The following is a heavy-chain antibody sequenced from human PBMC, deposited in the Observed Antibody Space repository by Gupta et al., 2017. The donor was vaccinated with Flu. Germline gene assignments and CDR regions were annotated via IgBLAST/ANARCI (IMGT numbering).Heavy chain of an antibody. CDR1: GFTFSSYW. V-gene: IGHV3-7*01. Sequence: EVQLVESGGGLVQPGGSLRLSCAASGFTFSSYWMSWVRQAPGKGLEWVANIKQDGSEKYYVDSVKGRFTISRDNAKNSLYLQMNSLRAEDTAVYYCARVHQYYDFWSGYRTNGFDYWGQGTLVTVSS. CDR3: ARVHQYYDFWSGYRTNGFDY. J-gene: IGHJ4*02. D-gene: IGHD3-3*01. CDR2: IKQDGSEK.